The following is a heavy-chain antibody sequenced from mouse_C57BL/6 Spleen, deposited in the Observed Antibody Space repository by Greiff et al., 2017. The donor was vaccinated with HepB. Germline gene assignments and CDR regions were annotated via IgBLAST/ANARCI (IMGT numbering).Heavy chain of an antibody. CDR1: GYTFTSYW. CDR3: ARKERDSYYGGFAY. D-gene: IGHD2-3*01. J-gene: IGHJ3*01. CDR2: IYPGSGST. Sequence: QVQLQQPGAELVKPGASVKMSCKASGYTFTSYWITWVKQRPGQGLEWIGDIYPGSGSTNYNEKFKSKATLTVDTSSSTAYMQLSSLTSEDSAVYYCARKERDSYYGGFAYWGQGTLVTVSA. V-gene: IGHV1-55*01.